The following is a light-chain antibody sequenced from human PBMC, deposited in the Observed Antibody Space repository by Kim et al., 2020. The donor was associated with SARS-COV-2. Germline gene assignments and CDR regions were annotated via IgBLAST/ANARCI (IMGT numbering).Light chain of an antibody. Sequence: ASVGDRVTITCRATQSISSYLNWYQQKPGKAPKLLIYAASSLQRGVSSRFSGSGSGTDFTLTISSLQPEDFATYYCQQSYSTPLTFGGGTKVDIK. CDR2: AAS. CDR1: QSISSY. V-gene: IGKV1-39*01. CDR3: QQSYSTPLT. J-gene: IGKJ4*01.